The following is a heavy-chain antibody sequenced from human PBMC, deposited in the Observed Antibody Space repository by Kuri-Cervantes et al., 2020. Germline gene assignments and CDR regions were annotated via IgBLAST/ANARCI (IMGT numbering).Heavy chain of an antibody. J-gene: IGHJ5*02. V-gene: IGHV3-33*01. CDR3: ARDFPLGELSFPA. CDR2: IWYDGSNK. Sequence: GESLKISCAASGFTFSSYGMHWVRQAPGKGLEWVAVIWYDGSNKYYADSVKGRFTISRDNAKNSLYLQMNSLRAEDTAVYYCARDFPLGELSFPAWGQGTLVTVSS. CDR1: GFTFSSYG. D-gene: IGHD3-16*02.